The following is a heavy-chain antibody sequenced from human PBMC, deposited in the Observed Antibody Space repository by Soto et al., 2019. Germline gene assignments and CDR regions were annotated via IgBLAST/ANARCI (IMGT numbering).Heavy chain of an antibody. CDR3: ARPLEGAAAVS. J-gene: IGHJ5*02. CDR1: GFTFSSYG. CDR2: ISYDGSNK. V-gene: IGHV3-30*03. Sequence: PGGSLRLSCAASGFTFSSYGMHWVRQAPGKGLEWVAVISYDGSNKYYADSVKGRFTISRDNSKNTLYLQMNSLRAEDTAVYYCARPLEGAAAVSWGQGTLVTVS. D-gene: IGHD6-13*01.